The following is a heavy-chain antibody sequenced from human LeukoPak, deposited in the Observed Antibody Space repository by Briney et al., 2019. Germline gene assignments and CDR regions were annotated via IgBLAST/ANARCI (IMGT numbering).Heavy chain of an antibody. CDR2: ISHDEKDE. V-gene: IGHV3-30*04. CDR3: ARDRDTAMGL. Sequence: GGSLRLSCVVSGFTLTTYTMHWVRQAPGKGLEWVAAISHDEKDEFYADSVKGRFTISRDRSKNTLYLQINSLRSEDTAVYYCARDRDTAMGLWGQGTLVTVSS. CDR1: GFTLTTYT. J-gene: IGHJ4*02. D-gene: IGHD5-18*01.